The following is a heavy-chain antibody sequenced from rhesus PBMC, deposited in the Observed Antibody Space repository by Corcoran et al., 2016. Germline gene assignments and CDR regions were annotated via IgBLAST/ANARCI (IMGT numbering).Heavy chain of an antibody. Sequence: QVQLQESGPGLVKPPETLPLPCAVSGGTFSVYYWGWTRPPPGKGLEWIGYISGSSGSTDYNPSLKSRVTISTDTSKNQFSLKLSSVTAADTAVYYCARGGADGAADYWGQGVLVTVSS. CDR1: GGTFSVYY. J-gene: IGHJ4*01. CDR2: ISGSSGST. V-gene: IGHV4-165*01. D-gene: IGHD2-33*01. CDR3: ARGGADGAADY.